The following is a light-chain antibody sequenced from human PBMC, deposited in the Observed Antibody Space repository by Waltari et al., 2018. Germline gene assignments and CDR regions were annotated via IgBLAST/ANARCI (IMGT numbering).Light chain of an antibody. CDR3: ATWDGSLTAWV. V-gene: IGLV1-47*01. CDR1: SSNIGRNY. CDR2: RNN. J-gene: IGLJ3*02. Sequence: QSVLTQPPSASGTPGQRVPISCSGSSSNIGRNYVYWYQQFPGTAPKLLVYRNNERPSGVPDRISGSKSGTSASLAISGLRSEDEADYYCATWDGSLTAWVFGGGTKLTVL.